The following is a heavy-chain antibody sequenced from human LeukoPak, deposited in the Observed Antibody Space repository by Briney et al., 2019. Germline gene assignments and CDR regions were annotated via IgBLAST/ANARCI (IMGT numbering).Heavy chain of an antibody. CDR2: ISWNSGSI. J-gene: IGHJ4*02. D-gene: IGHD2-21*02. Sequence: GRSLRLSCAASGFTFDDYAMHWVRQAPGKGLEWVSGISWNSGSIAYAESVKGRFTISRDNAKNSLYLQMNSLRAEDTALYYCAKDTHSIVVTIFDYWGQGTLVTVSS. V-gene: IGHV3-9*01. CDR1: GFTFDDYA. CDR3: AKDTHSIVVTIFDY.